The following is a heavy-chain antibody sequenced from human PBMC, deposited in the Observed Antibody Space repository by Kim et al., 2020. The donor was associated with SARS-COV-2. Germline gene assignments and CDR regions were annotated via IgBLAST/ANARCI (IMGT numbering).Heavy chain of an antibody. Sequence: GGSLRLSCAASGFTFSSYAMSWVRQAPGKGLEWVSAISGSGGSTYYADSVKGRFTISRDNSKNTLYLQMNSLRAEDTAVYYCAKDFVQQLANLLGYPFDYWGQGTLVTVSS. J-gene: IGHJ4*02. CDR3: AKDFVQQLANLLGYPFDY. CDR1: GFTFSSYA. V-gene: IGHV3-23*01. CDR2: ISGSGGST. D-gene: IGHD6-13*01.